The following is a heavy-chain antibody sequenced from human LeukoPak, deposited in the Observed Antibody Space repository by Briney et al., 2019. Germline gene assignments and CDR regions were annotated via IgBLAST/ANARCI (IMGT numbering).Heavy chain of an antibody. Sequence: GASVKVSSKASGGTFSSYAINWVRQATGQGLEWMGWMNPNIGNTGYAQKFQGRVTITRNTSISTAYMELSSLRSEDTAVYYCARGRCVGSTSCYYFDYWGQGTLVTVSS. CDR1: GGTFSSYA. CDR2: MNPNIGNT. V-gene: IGHV1-8*03. J-gene: IGHJ4*02. CDR3: ARGRCVGSTSCYYFDY. D-gene: IGHD2-2*01.